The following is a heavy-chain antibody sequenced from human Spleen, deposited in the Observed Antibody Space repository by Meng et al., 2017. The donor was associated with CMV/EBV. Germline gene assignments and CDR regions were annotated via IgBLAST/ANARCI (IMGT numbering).Heavy chain of an antibody. Sequence: SETLSLTCTVSGGSISSNSYYWGWIRQPPGKGLEWIGSIYYDGSTYYRPSLKNRVTISVATSKNQFSLKVYSVTAADTAVYYCSRDYCGGDCYSLGHWGQGSLVTVSS. CDR2: IYYDGST. J-gene: IGHJ1*01. V-gene: IGHV4-39*07. D-gene: IGHD2-21*01. CDR3: SRDYCGGDCYSLGH. CDR1: GGSISSNSYY.